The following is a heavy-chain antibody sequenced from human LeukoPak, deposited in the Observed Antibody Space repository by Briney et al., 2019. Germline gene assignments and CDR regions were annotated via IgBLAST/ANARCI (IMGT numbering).Heavy chain of an antibody. Sequence: GGSLRLSCAASGFSFTNYTMNWVRQAPGKGLEWVSSISSSSSYRYYADSVKGRFTISRDNSKKTLYLQMNSLRAEDTAVYYCAKEPRYSSSNYYYYYMDVWGKGTTVTVSS. D-gene: IGHD6-6*01. CDR3: AKEPRYSSSNYYYYYMDV. CDR2: ISSSSSYR. J-gene: IGHJ6*03. CDR1: GFSFTNYT. V-gene: IGHV3-21*04.